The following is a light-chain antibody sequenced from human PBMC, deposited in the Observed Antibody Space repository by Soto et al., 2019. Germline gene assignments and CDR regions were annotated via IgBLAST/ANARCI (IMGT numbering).Light chain of an antibody. CDR1: QTGSNSY. V-gene: IGKV3-20*01. CDR2: GVY. Sequence: IVLTQSPGTLSLSPGERATLSCRASQTGSNSYLAWYQHKSGQAPRLLIYGVYTRASGIPGRFSGSGSGTEFTLTITRLEPEDSAVYFCQHYGYSQWTFGQGTKVEIK. J-gene: IGKJ1*01. CDR3: QHYGYSQWT.